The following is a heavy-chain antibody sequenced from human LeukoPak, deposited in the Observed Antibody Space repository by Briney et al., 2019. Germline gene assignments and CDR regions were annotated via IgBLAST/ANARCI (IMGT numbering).Heavy chain of an antibody. V-gene: IGHV3-30*02. D-gene: IGHD3-22*01. J-gene: IGHJ4*02. CDR2: MQYDGSEI. Sequence: GGSLRLSCAASGFSFSIYAMNWVRQAPGKGLEWVAFMQYDGSEIYYADSVKGRFTISRDNSKNTLYLQMNSLKGDDTAMYYCAAPGDSSGYYPVDWGQGTLVTVFS. CDR3: AAPGDSSGYYPVD. CDR1: GFSFSIYA.